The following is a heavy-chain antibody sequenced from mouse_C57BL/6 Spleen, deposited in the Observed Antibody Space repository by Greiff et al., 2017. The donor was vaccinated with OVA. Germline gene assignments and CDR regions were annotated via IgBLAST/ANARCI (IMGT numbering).Heavy chain of an antibody. CDR1: GYTFTSYW. CDR2: IYPGSGST. V-gene: IGHV1-55*01. CDR3: ARGRPVVAKGPYYYAMDY. Sequence: VKLQQPGAELVKPGASVKMSCKASGYTFTSYWITWVKQRPGQGLEWIGDIYPGSGSTNYNEKFKSKATLTVDTSSSTAYMQLSSLTSEDSAVYYCARGRPVVAKGPYYYAMDYWGQGTSVTVSS. J-gene: IGHJ4*01. D-gene: IGHD1-1*01.